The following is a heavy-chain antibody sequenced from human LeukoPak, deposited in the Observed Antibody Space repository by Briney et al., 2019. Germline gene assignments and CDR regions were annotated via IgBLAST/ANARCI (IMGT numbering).Heavy chain of an antibody. V-gene: IGHV3-9*01. Sequence: PGRSLRLSCAASGFTFDDYAMHWVRQAPGKGLEWVSGISWNSGSIGYADSVKGRFTISRDNAKNSLYLQMNSLRAEDTALYYCAKDMAAPGGRSSSGWYLFAFDIWGQGTMVTVSS. CDR3: AKDMAAPGGRSSSGWYLFAFDI. CDR1: GFTFDDYA. CDR2: ISWNSGSI. J-gene: IGHJ3*02. D-gene: IGHD6-19*01.